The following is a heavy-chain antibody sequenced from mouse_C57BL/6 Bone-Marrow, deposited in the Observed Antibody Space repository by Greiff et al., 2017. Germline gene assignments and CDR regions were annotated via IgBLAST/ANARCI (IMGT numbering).Heavy chain of an antibody. CDR3: ARNKGRRGYAMDY. CDR2: IWTGGGT. J-gene: IGHJ4*01. V-gene: IGHV2-9-1*01. Sequence: VHLVESGPGLVAPSQSLSITCTVSGFSLTSYAISWVRQPPGKGLEWLGVIWTGGGTNYNSALKSRLSISKDNSKSQVFLKMNSLQTDDTARYYCARNKGRRGYAMDYWGQGTSVTVSS. CDR1: GFSLTSYA.